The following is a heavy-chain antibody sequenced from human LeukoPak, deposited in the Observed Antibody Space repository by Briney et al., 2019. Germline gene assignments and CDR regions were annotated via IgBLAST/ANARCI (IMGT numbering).Heavy chain of an antibody. CDR3: ARRRGYCSSTSCYIPPAFDY. CDR1: GGSISSYY. CDR2: IYYSGST. J-gene: IGHJ4*02. V-gene: IGHV4-59*01. Sequence: PSETLSLICTVSGGSISSYYWSWIRQPPGKGLEWIGYIYYSGSTNYNPSLESRVTISVDTSKNQFSLKLSSVTAADTAVYYCARRRGYCSSTSCYIPPAFDYWGQGTLVTVSS. D-gene: IGHD2-2*02.